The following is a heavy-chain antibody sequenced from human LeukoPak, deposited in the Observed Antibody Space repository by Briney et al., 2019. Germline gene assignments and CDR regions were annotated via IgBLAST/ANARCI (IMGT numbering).Heavy chain of an antibody. CDR1: GFTFSRFW. CDR3: AIRGVGFDH. J-gene: IGHJ5*02. V-gene: IGHV3-7*01. Sequence: PGRSLRLSCVASGFTFSRFWMAWVGQAPGKGLEWVANIEQDGGEKYYVDSVKGRFTISRDNAKNSLYLQMNGLRPEDTAVYYCAIRGVGFDHWGQGTLVTVSS. D-gene: IGHD2-15*01. CDR2: IEQDGGEK.